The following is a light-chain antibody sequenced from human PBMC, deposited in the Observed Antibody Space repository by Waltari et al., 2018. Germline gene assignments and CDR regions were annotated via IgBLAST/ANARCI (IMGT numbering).Light chain of an antibody. CDR2: NNI. CDR3: NSRDSSADHVV. CDR1: RLRTDY. J-gene: IGLJ3*02. V-gene: IGLV3-19*01. Sequence: CDLTQDPAVSVALGQTARTTCQGDRLRTDYVNWYQQRPGQAPLLLIANNINRPSGIPDRFSGAKSGGTASLTITETQAQDEADYYCNSRDSSADHVVFGGGTKLTVL.